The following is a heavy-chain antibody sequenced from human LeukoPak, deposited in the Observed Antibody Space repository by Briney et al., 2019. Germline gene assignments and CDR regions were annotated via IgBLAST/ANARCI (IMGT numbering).Heavy chain of an antibody. CDR3: ASPGLLLCFWEGAFDI. CDR1: GGSISSSSYY. V-gene: IGHV4-39*01. J-gene: IGHJ3*02. CDR2: IYYSGST. D-gene: IGHD3-10*01. Sequence: SETLSLTCTVSGGSISSSSYYWGWIRQPPGKGLEWIGSIYYSGSTYYNPSLKSRVTISVDTSKNQFSLKLSSVTAADTAVYYCASPGLLLCFWEGAFDIWGQGTTVTVSS.